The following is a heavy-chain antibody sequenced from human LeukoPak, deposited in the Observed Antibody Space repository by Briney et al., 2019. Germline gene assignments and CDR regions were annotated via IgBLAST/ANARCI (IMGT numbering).Heavy chain of an antibody. D-gene: IGHD6-13*01. CDR1: GGSISSYY. Sequence: SETLSLTCTVSGGSISSYYWSWIRQPPGKGLEWIGYIYYSGSTNYNPSLKSRVTISVDTSKNQFSLKLSSVTAADTAVYYCAMYSSSRDAFDIWGQGTMVTVSS. CDR3: AMYSSSRDAFDI. CDR2: IYYSGST. J-gene: IGHJ3*02. V-gene: IGHV4-59*08.